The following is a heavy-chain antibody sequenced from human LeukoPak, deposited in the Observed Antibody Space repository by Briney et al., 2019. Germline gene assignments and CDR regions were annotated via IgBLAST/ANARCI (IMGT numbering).Heavy chain of an antibody. CDR2: FDPEDGET. V-gene: IGHV1-24*01. CDR3: ATGRAEGDDILTGWYYGMDV. Sequence: ASVPDSCKVSGYILTELSMHWVRQAPGKGLAWMGGFDPEDGETIYAKKFQGRVTMTDDTSTDTAYMELSSLRSEDTAVYYCATGRAEGDDILTGWYYGMDVWGQGTTVTVSS. CDR1: GYILTELS. J-gene: IGHJ6*02. D-gene: IGHD3-9*01.